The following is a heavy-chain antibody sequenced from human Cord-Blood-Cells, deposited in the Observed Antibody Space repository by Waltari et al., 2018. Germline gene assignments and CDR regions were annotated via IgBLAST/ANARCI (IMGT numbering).Heavy chain of an antibody. CDR2: ISNDGRNE. D-gene: IGHD4-17*01. CDR1: GFTFSSYG. J-gene: IGHJ4*02. Sequence: QVQLVESGGGVVQPGRSLRLSCAASGFTFSSYGMHWVRQAPGEGVGWVEVISNDGRNEYYADSVKCRFTISRYNSKNTLDLQMNSLRAEDTAVYYCAKGCPYGDYFDYWGQGTLVTVSS. CDR3: AKGCPYGDYFDY. V-gene: IGHV3-30*18.